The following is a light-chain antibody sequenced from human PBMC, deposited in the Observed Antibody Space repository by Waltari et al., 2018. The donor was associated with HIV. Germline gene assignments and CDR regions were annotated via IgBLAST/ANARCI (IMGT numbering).Light chain of an antibody. V-gene: IGKV1-39*01. CDR3: QQSYSTPMYT. CDR2: AAS. Sequence: DIQMTQSPSSLSASVGDRVTITCRASQSISSYLNWYQQKPGKAPKLLIYAASSFQSGVPSRFSGSGSGTDFTLTISSLQLEDFATYYCQQSYSTPMYTFGQGTKLEIK. CDR1: QSISSY. J-gene: IGKJ2*01.